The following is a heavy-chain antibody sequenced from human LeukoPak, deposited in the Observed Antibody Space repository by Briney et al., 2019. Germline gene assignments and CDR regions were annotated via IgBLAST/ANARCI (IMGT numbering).Heavy chain of an antibody. D-gene: IGHD1-26*01. CDR3: AKVQDSGGYYNY. CDR2: ISGSGGST. J-gene: IGHJ4*02. CDR1: GFTFSSYA. V-gene: IGHV3-23*01. Sequence: GGSLRLSCAASGFTFSSYAMSWVRQAPGKGLEWVSAISGSGGSTYYADSVKGRFTISRDNSKNTLYLQMNSLRAEDTAVYCCAKVQDSGGYYNYWGQGTLVTVSS.